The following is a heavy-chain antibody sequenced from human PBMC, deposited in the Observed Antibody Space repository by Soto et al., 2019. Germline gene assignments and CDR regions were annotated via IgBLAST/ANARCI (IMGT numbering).Heavy chain of an antibody. CDR2: ITSASDYI. D-gene: IGHD3-9*01. Sequence: LRLSCVASGFMFTKSTMNWVRQAPGKGLEWVSSITSASDYIFYADSVKGRFTISRDNANNSLYLQMNSLRAEDTAVYYCARVGTGSSTPLDIWGQGTMVTVSS. J-gene: IGHJ3*02. CDR1: GFMFTKST. V-gene: IGHV3-21*01. CDR3: ARVGTGSSTPLDI.